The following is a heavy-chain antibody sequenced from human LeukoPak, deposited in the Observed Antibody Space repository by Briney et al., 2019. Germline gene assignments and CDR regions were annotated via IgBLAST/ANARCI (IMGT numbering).Heavy chain of an antibody. D-gene: IGHD2-2*01. Sequence: GGSLRLSCAASGFTFGTYAMSWVRQAPGKGLEWVSAISGSSDYTFYADSVKGRFTISRDNSKNTLYLQMSSLRAEDTAVYYCARRLGYCSSSSCYVAPFDYWGQGTLVTVSS. V-gene: IGHV3-23*01. J-gene: IGHJ4*02. CDR3: ARRLGYCSSSSCYVAPFDY. CDR1: GFTFGTYA. CDR2: ISGSSDYT.